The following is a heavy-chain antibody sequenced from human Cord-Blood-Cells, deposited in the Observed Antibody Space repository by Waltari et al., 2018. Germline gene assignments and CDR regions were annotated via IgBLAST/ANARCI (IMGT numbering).Heavy chain of an antibody. CDR3: ATAPGDY. D-gene: IGHD7-27*01. V-gene: IGHV4-59*01. Sequence: QVQLQESGPGLVKPSETLPLTCTVSGGSISSYYWSWLRQPPGKGLECIGYIYYSGSTNYNPSLKSRVTISVDTSKNQFSLKLSSVTAADTAVYYCATAPGDYWGQGTLVTVSS. J-gene: IGHJ4*02. CDR1: GGSISSYY. CDR2: IYYSGST.